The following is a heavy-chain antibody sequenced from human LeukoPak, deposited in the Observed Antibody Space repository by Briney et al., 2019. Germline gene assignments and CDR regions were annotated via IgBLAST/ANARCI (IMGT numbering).Heavy chain of an antibody. CDR1: GYTFTGYY. V-gene: IGHV1-2*02. J-gene: IGHJ4*02. D-gene: IGHD5-24*01. Sequence: ASVKVSCKASGYTFTGYYMHWVRQAPEQGLEWMGWINPNTGGTNSAENFQGRVTMTRDTSISTAYMELSRLRSDDTAVYFCARDDKSSYNFDYWGQGTLVTVSS. CDR3: ARDDKSSYNFDY. CDR2: INPNTGGT.